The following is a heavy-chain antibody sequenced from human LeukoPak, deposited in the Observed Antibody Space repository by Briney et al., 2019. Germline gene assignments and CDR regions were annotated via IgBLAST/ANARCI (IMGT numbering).Heavy chain of an antibody. D-gene: IGHD3-9*01. V-gene: IGHV3-74*01. CDR2: INSDGSST. CDR1: GFTFRSYW. CDR3: VRGVNYDILTGQPYGMDV. J-gene: IGHJ6*02. Sequence: GGSLRLSCAASGFTFRSYWMHWVRQPPGKGLVWVSRINSDGSSTSYADSVKGRFTISRDNAKNTLYLQMNSLRAEDTAVYYCVRGVNYDILTGQPYGMDVWGQGTTVTASS.